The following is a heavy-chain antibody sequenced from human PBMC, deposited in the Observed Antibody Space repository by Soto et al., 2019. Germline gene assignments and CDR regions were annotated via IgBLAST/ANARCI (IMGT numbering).Heavy chain of an antibody. J-gene: IGHJ5*02. CDR2: MNPNSGNT. D-gene: IGHD3-9*01. CDR1: GYTFTSYD. V-gene: IGHV1-8*01. Sequence: ASVKVSCKTSGYTFTSYDINWVRQATGQGLEWMGWMNPNSGNTGYAQKFQGRVTMTRNTSISTAYMELSSLRSEDTAVYYCARKRYFDWFGWFDPWGQGTLVTVSS. CDR3: ARKRYFDWFGWFDP.